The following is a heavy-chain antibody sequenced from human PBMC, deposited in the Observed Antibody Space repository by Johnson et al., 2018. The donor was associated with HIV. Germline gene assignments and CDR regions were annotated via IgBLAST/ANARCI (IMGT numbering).Heavy chain of an antibody. V-gene: IGHV3-30*18. CDR1: GFTFSSYG. CDR2: ISYDGSNK. D-gene: IGHD7-27*01. Sequence: QVQLLESGGGVVQPGRSLRLSCAASGFTFSSYGMHWVRQAPGKGLEWVAVISYDGSNKYYADSVKGRFTISRDNSKNTLYLQMNSLRAEDTAVYYCAKSNWGRDAFDIWGQGTMVTVSS. J-gene: IGHJ3*02. CDR3: AKSNWGRDAFDI.